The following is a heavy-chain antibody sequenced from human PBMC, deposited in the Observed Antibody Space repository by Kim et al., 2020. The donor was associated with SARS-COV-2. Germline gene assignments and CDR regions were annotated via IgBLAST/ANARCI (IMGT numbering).Heavy chain of an antibody. V-gene: IGHV4-39*01. J-gene: IGHJ4*02. CDR2: DTYSGTT. CDR3: ARHSGWSGSPYAY. D-gene: IGHD3-3*01. CDR1: GASISTTYY. Sequence: SETLSLTCTVSGASISTTYYWGWSRQPPGKGLEWIGGDTYSGTTDYNPSLKSRVTISVDTSNNHFSLKVDSVTAAATGVYYCARHSGWSGSPYAYWGQGT.